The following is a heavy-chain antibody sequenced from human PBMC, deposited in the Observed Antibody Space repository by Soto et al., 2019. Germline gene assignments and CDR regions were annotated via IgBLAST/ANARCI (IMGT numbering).Heavy chain of an antibody. J-gene: IGHJ5*02. Sequence: QVQLVESGGGVVQPGRSLRLSCAASGFTFSSYAMHWVRQAPGKGLEWVAGISYDGSNKYYEDSVKGRFTITRDNSKNTLYGQRNSLRAEETAVDCFASDAVGATPLYLWGQGTLVTVSS. CDR3: ASDAVGATPLYL. CDR1: GFTFSSYA. CDR2: ISYDGSNK. D-gene: IGHD1-26*01. V-gene: IGHV3-30-3*01.